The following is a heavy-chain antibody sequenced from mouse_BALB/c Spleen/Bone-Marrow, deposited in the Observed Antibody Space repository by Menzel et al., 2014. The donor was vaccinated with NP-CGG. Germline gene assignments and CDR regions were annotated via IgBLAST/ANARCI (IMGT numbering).Heavy chain of an antibody. CDR2: IDPANGNT. D-gene: IGHD2-2*01. CDR3: ARWLPLAY. CDR1: GFNIKDTY. J-gene: IGHJ3*01. V-gene: IGHV14-3*02. Sequence: EVQLQESGAELVKPGASVKLSCTASGFNIKDTYMHWVKQRPEQGLEWIGRIDPANGNTKYDPKFQGKATITADTSSNTAYLQLSSLTSEDTAVYYCARWLPLAYWGQATLVNVSA.